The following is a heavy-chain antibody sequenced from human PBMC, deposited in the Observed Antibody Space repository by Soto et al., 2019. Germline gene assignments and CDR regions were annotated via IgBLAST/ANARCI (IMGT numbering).Heavy chain of an antibody. CDR3: ARGSTDSYPGSRIFDF. Sequence: GGALRLSCVASGITFGGRAMSWVRQAPGEGLEWVSTITDTGGDTKYADSVRGRFTMSRDNSKKTLYLQMNSLRVEDSALYYCARGSTDSYPGSRIFDFWGRGTLVTVSS. CDR1: GITFGGRA. V-gene: IGHV3-23*01. D-gene: IGHD3-10*01. J-gene: IGHJ4*02. CDR2: ITDTGGDT.